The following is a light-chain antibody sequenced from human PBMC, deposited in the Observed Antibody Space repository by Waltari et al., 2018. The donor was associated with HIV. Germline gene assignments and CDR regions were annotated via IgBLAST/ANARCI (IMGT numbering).Light chain of an antibody. CDR3: QQRHSFPPT. V-gene: IGKV3-11*01. J-gene: IGKJ4*01. CDR2: DAS. CDR1: QYIEHF. Sequence: EIVLTQSPATLSLSPGERATLSCSASQYIEHFLVWYQQKPGQAPRLGVYDASKRASGVPTRFTGSWSGTDFTLTIDNLEPEDVALYFCQQRHSFPPTFGGGSKVE.